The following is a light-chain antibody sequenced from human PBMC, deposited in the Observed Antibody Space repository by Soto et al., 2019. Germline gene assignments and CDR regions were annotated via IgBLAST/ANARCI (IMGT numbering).Light chain of an antibody. CDR3: TSYSSSSTLL. CDR2: DVS. Sequence: QSALTQPASVSGSPGQSITISCTGTSSDVGGYNYVSWYQQHPGKAPKLMIYDVSNRPSGVSKRFSGSKSGNTASLTISGLQAEEEADYYCTSYSSSSTLLFGGGTKLTVL. J-gene: IGLJ2*01. V-gene: IGLV2-14*01. CDR1: SSDVGGYNY.